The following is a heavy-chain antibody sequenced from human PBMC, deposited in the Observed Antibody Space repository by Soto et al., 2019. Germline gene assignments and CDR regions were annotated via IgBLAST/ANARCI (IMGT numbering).Heavy chain of an antibody. J-gene: IGHJ4*02. Sequence: SETLSLTCTVSGGSISSSTYSWGWTRQPPGRGLEWIGSIYYSGSAYHNPSLKSRVTMSVDTSKNQFSLKLSSVTAADTAVYYCARQSMVRGFPPLFFDYWGQGTLVTVSS. D-gene: IGHD3-10*01. CDR2: IYYSGSA. CDR3: ARQSMVRGFPPLFFDY. V-gene: IGHV4-39*01. CDR1: GGSISSSTYS.